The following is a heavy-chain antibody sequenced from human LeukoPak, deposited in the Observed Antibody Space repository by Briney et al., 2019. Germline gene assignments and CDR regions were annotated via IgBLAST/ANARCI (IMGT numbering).Heavy chain of an antibody. CDR2: ISVSGDDT. CDR1: GLTFSSYA. CDR3: ARARAIVRSAFFDS. D-gene: IGHD3-10*01. V-gene: IGHV3-23*01. Sequence: GVSLTLSCTGSGLTFSSYAVKWVRQAPGGGLEWVSSISVSGDDTQSAESEKGRFTISRDNSRNTVYLQVNSLRVEDTAVYYCARARAIVRSAFFDSWGQGTPVTVSS. J-gene: IGHJ4*02.